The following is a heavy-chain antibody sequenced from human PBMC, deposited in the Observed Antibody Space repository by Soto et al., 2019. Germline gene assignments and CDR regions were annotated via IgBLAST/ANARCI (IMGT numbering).Heavy chain of an antibody. CDR1: GGTFSSYA. CDR3: AREGRVGAAGKGGAGMDV. CDR2: IIPIFGTA. V-gene: IGHV1-69*13. Sequence: SVKVSCKASGGTFSSYAISWVRQAPGQGLEWMGGIIPIFGTANYAQKFQGRVTITADESTSTGYMELRSLRSEDTAVYYCAREGRVGAAGKGGAGMDVWGQGTTVTVSS. D-gene: IGHD6-13*01. J-gene: IGHJ6*02.